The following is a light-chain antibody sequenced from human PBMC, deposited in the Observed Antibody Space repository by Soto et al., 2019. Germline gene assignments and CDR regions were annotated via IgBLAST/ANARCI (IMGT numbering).Light chain of an antibody. CDR2: EVS. CDR1: SFDVGSYNF. CDR3: SSYAGSDNWV. Sequence: QSALTQPPSASGSPGQSVTLSCTGSSFDVGSYNFVSWYQQHPGKAPKLLIYEVSKSPSGVPDRFSASKSGNTASLTVSGLQAEDEADYYCSSYAGSDNWVFGGGTKLTVL. J-gene: IGLJ3*02. V-gene: IGLV2-8*01.